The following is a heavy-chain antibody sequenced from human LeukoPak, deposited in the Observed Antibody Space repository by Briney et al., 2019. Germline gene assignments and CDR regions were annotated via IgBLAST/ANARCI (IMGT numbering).Heavy chain of an antibody. CDR2: IYYSGST. J-gene: IGHJ4*02. CDR1: GGSISSSSYY. CDR3: ASQYKYYFDY. Sequence: PSETLSLTCTVSGGSISSSSYYWGWIRQPPGKGLEWIGSIYYSGSTYYNPSLKSRVTISVDTSKNQFSLKLSSVTAADTAVYYGASQYKYYFDYWGQGTLVTVSS. D-gene: IGHD1-1*01. V-gene: IGHV4-39*01.